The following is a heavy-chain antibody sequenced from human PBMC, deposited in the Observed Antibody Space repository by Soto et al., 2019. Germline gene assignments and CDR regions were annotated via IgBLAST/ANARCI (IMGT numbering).Heavy chain of an antibody. CDR2: ISGSGGST. J-gene: IGHJ4*02. CDR3: AKGSPVEWLLDY. V-gene: IGHV3-23*01. CDR1: GFTFSSYA. D-gene: IGHD3-3*01. Sequence: SLRLSCAASGFTFSSYAMSWVRQAPGKGLERVSAISGSGGSTYYADSVKGRFTISRDNSKNTLYLQMNSLRAEDTAVYYCAKGSPVEWLLDYWGQGTLVTVSS.